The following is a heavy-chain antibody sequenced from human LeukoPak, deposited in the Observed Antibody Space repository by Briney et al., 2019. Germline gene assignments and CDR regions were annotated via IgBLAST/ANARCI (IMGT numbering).Heavy chain of an antibody. CDR3: AGAPFIASSAFDI. V-gene: IGHV3-30*03. CDR2: ISYDGRNK. CDR1: GFSFSSYG. D-gene: IGHD6-13*01. Sequence: PGGSLRLSCAASGFSFSSYGMHWVRQAPGKGLEWVAVISYDGRNKYYADSVKGRFTISRDTSKNTLYLQMNSLRAEDTAVYYCAGAPFIASSAFDIWGQGTMVTVSS. J-gene: IGHJ3*02.